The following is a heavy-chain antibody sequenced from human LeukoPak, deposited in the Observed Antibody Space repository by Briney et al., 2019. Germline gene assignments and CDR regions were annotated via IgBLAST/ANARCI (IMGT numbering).Heavy chain of an antibody. Sequence: SETLSLTCTVSGGSISSSSYYWGWIRQPPGKGLEWIGSIYYSGSTNYNPSLKSRVTISVDKSKNQFSLKLSSVTAADTAVYYCARDSSVTTGTFDYWGQGTLVTVSS. J-gene: IGHJ4*02. D-gene: IGHD4-17*01. CDR2: IYYSGST. CDR3: ARDSSVTTGTFDY. CDR1: GGSISSSSYY. V-gene: IGHV4-39*07.